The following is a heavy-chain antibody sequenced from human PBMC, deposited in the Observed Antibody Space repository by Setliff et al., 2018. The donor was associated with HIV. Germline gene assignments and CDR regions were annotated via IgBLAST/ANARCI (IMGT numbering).Heavy chain of an antibody. CDR1: GGSISSGSYY. Sequence: TLSLTCPVSGGSISSGSYYWSWIRQSPGKGLEWIGFRSTTGSTNYNPSLRSRVTISVDTSKNQFFLKLSSVTAADTAMYYCATPHREREDDAFDIWGQGTKVTVSS. D-gene: IGHD1-1*01. CDR2: RSTTGST. J-gene: IGHJ3*02. V-gene: IGHV4-61*02. CDR3: ATPHREREDDAFDI.